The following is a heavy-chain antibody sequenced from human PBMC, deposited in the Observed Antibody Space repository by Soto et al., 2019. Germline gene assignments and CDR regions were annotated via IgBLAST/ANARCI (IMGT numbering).Heavy chain of an antibody. J-gene: IGHJ3*02. V-gene: IGHV4-39*01. CDR3: ARLRRYCSSTSCGRDAFDI. Sequence: SETLSLTCTVSGGSISSSSYYWGWIRQPPGRGLEWIGSIYYSGSTYYNPSLKSRVTISVDTSKNQFSLKLSSVTAADTAVYYCARLRRYCSSTSCGRDAFDIWGQGTMVTVSS. D-gene: IGHD2-2*01. CDR1: GGSISSSSYY. CDR2: IYYSGST.